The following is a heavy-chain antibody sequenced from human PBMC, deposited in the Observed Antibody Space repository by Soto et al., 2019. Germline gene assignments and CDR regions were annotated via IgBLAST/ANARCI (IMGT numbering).Heavy chain of an antibody. D-gene: IGHD6-19*01. CDR3: GRVGAGTSERH. CDR1: GGTFNSHG. V-gene: IGHV1-69*11. CDR2: IIPIHGTT. J-gene: IGHJ4*02. Sequence: QVQLVQSGAEVRKPGSSVKVSCEDSGGTFNSHGISWVRHAPGQGLEWMGIIIPIHGTTTYAQKFQGRVTITADDSTATAYMELSSLRIEDTAVYFCGRVGAGTSERHWGLGTLVTVSS.